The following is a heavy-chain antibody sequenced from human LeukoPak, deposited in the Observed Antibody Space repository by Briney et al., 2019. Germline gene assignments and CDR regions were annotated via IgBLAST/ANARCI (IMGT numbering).Heavy chain of an antibody. CDR2: ISGSGGST. Sequence: GGSLRLSCAASGFTFSSYAMSWVRQAPGKGLEWVSAISGSGGSTYYADSVKGRFTISRDNSKNTLYLQMNSLRAEDTAVYYCAKVFSERYYGSGSYYNQDYYYMDVWGKGTTVTVSS. J-gene: IGHJ6*03. CDR3: AKVFSERYYGSGSYYNQDYYYMDV. V-gene: IGHV3-23*01. D-gene: IGHD3-10*01. CDR1: GFTFSSYA.